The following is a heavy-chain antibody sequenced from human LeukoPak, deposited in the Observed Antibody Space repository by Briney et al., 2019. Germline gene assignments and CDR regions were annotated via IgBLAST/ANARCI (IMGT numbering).Heavy chain of an antibody. D-gene: IGHD2-2*01. V-gene: IGHV3-74*01. CDR3: VRGLSGYASSLGY. J-gene: IGHJ4*02. CDR2: INSDGSST. Sequence: GGSLRLSCAASEFTFSSYWMHWVRQVPGKGLVWVSRINSDGSSTNYADSVRGRFSISRDNAKNTLYLQMDSLRAEDTAVYYCVRGLSGYASSLGYWGQGTLVTVSA. CDR1: EFTFSSYW.